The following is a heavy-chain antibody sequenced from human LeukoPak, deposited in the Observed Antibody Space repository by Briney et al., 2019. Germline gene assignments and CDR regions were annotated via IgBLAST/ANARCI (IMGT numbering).Heavy chain of an antibody. CDR1: GGSISSYY. Sequence: SETLSLXCTVSGGSISSYYWSWIRQPPGKVLEWIGYIYYSGSTNYNPSLKSRVTISVDTSKNQFSLKLSSVTAADTAVYYCARKDFVVAPQGHYYYYMDVWGKGTTVTVSS. CDR2: IYYSGST. V-gene: IGHV4-59*01. D-gene: IGHD2-15*01. J-gene: IGHJ6*03. CDR3: ARKDFVVAPQGHYYYYMDV.